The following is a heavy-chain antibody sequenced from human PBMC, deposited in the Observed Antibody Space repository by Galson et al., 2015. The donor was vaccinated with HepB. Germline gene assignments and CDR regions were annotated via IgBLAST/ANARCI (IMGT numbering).Heavy chain of an antibody. J-gene: IGHJ4*02. Sequence: SLRLSCAASGXXXXXXXXXXXRQAPVKGLXCVXLMSWXGGSTYYADSVKGRFTXXRDNSKNSLYLQMNSLRAEDTALYYCAKGARXGYFPFDYWGQGTLVTXSS. V-gene: IGHV3-43D*03. CDR1: GXXXXXXX. CDR3: AKGARXGYFPFDY. D-gene: IGHD3-22*01. CDR2: MSWXGGST.